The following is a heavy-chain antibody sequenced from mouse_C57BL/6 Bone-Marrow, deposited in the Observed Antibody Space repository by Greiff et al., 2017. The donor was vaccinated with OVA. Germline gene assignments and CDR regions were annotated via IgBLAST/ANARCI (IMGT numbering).Heavy chain of an antibody. CDR1: GYTFTDYN. V-gene: IGHV1-18*01. Sequence: EVKLQESGPELVKPGASVKIPCKASGYTFTDYNMDWVKQSHGKSLEWIGDINPNNGGTIYNQKFKGKATLTVDKSSSTAYMELRSLTSEDTAVYYCARKGLYYDGSSWDAMDYWGQGTSVTVSS. D-gene: IGHD1-1*01. CDR3: ARKGLYYDGSSWDAMDY. CDR2: INPNNGGT. J-gene: IGHJ4*01.